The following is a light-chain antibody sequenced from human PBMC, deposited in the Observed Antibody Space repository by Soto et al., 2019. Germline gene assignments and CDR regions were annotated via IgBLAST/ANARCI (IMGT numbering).Light chain of an antibody. Sequence: QSVLTQPASVSGSPGQSITISCTGTSSDVGGYDFVSWYQQHPGKAPKLIIFEVSHRPSGVSNHFSGSKSGNTASLTISGLQAEDEADYYCTSYTSTTTPVFGTGTKVTVL. CDR3: TSYTSTTTPV. V-gene: IGLV2-14*01. J-gene: IGLJ1*01. CDR2: EVS. CDR1: SSDVGGYDF.